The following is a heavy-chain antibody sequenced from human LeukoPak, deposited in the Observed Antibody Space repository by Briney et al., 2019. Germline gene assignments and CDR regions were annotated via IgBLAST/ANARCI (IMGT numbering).Heavy chain of an antibody. J-gene: IGHJ2*01. CDR3: ARAQAPPPDYGQCFFDL. Sequence: PSETLSLTCAVYVGSFSGYYWNWIRQPPGKGLEWIGRIYITGHTNYNPSLESRATISIDAPNNQFSLMLTSVTAADTAIYYCARAQAPPPDYGQCFFDLWGHGILVSVSS. V-gene: IGHV4-59*10. CDR2: IYITGHT. D-gene: IGHD4/OR15-4a*01. CDR1: VGSFSGYY.